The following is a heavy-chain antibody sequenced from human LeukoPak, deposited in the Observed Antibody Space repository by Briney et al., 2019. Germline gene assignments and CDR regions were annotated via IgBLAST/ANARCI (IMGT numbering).Heavy chain of an antibody. V-gene: IGHV4-59*01. D-gene: IGHD3-22*01. Sequence: SETLSLTCTVSGGSISSYYWSWIRQPPGKGLEWIGYIYYSGSTNYSPSLKSRVTISVDTYKNQFSLKLSSVTAADTAVYYCARVAYYDSSGYYYDRGGAFDIWGQGTMVTVSS. CDR1: GGSISSYY. J-gene: IGHJ3*02. CDR3: ARVAYYDSSGYYYDRGGAFDI. CDR2: IYYSGST.